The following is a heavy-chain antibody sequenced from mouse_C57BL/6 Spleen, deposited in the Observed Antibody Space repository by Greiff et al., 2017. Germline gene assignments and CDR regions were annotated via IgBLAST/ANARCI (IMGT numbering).Heavy chain of an antibody. CDR1: GFTFSDYY. CDR2: ISNGGGST. J-gene: IGHJ4*01. Sequence: EVQVVESGGGLVQPGGSLKLSCAASGFTFSDYYMYWVRQTPEKRLEWVAYISNGGGSTYYPDTVKGRFTISRDNAKNTLYLQMSRLKSEDTAMYYCARGWDRYYYAMDYWGQGTSVTVSS. D-gene: IGHD4-1*01. CDR3: ARGWDRYYYAMDY. V-gene: IGHV5-12*01.